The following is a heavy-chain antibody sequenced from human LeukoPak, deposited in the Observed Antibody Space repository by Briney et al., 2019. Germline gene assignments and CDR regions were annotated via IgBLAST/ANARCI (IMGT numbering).Heavy chain of an antibody. CDR3: SRDQTPYY. CDR2: IRSKVYGATP. CDR1: GFTFGDYA. V-gene: IGHV3-49*04. Sequence: GGSLRLSCITSGFTFGDYAMTWVRQAPGKGLEWVGFIRSKVYGATPEYAASVKGRFTISRSDSKGIAYLQMNSLKTEDTAVYYCSRDQTPYYWGQGTLVTVSS. J-gene: IGHJ4*02.